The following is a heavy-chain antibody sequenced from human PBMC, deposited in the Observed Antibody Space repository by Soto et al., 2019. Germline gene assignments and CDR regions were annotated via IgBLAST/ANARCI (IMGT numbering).Heavy chain of an antibody. CDR3: ARESYVSGSFFFDY. Sequence: PGGSLRLSCAASGFTFSNYHMNWVRQPPGKGLEWVSYISTSSRTIYYEDSVKGRFTIFRDNAKNSLYLQLSGLRAEDTAVYYCARESYVSGSFFFDYWGPGTLVTVSS. V-gene: IGHV3-48*01. CDR2: ISTSSRTI. D-gene: IGHD3-10*01. J-gene: IGHJ4*02. CDR1: GFTFSNYH.